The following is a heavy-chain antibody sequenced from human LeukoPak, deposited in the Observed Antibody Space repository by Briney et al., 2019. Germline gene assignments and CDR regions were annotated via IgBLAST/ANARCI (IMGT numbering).Heavy chain of an antibody. J-gene: IGHJ4*02. CDR3: AKDGIGSGWYGHFDY. D-gene: IGHD6-19*01. CDR2: ISWDGGST. Sequence: GGSLRLSCAASGFTFDDYAMHWVRQAPGKGLEWVSLISWDGGSTYYADSVKGRFTISRDNSKNSLYLQMNSLRAEDTALYYCAKDGIGSGWYGHFDYWGQGTLVTVSS. V-gene: IGHV3-43D*03. CDR1: GFTFDDYA.